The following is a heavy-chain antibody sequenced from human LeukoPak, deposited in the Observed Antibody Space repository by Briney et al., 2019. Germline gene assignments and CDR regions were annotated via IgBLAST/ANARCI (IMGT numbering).Heavy chain of an antibody. J-gene: IGHJ6*03. V-gene: IGHV4-39*01. CDR1: GGSLGRSNTY. CDR3: ARHRGGGGYHYMDV. CDR2: ILHSGYT. Sequence: PSDTLSLTCTVSGGSLGRSNTYWGWIRQTPGKGLEWLETILHSGYTYNNPSLKSRVTMSVDSSKNQFSLSLSSVTAADTAVYFCARHRGGGGYHYMDVWGKGTTVIVSS. D-gene: IGHD2-21*01.